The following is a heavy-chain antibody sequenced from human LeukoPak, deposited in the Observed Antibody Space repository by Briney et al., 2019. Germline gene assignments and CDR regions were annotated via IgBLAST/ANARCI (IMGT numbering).Heavy chain of an antibody. V-gene: IGHV3-23*01. Sequence: GGSLRLSCAASGFTLSSYAMSWVRQAPGKGLEWVSAISGGGVGTYYAHSVKGRFTFSRDNSKNTLYLQMTSLRAEDTAVYYCAKDRRATLYGEFDYRRQGTLVTVSS. J-gene: IGHJ4*02. CDR1: GFTLSSYA. CDR3: AKDRRATLYGEFDY. CDR2: ISGGGVGT. D-gene: IGHD3-3*01.